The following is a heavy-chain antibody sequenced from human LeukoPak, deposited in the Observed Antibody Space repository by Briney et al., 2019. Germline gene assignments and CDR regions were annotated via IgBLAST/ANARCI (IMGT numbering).Heavy chain of an antibody. Sequence: PGGSLRVSCAASGFTFSSFAMHWVRQGPCKGLYWVAVISIDGSNQHYEDSVEGRFTISRDSSKNTLHLQMNSLRAEDTAVYYCARMGYDAFDIWGHGTMVTVSS. J-gene: IGHJ3*02. CDR1: GFTFSSFA. D-gene: IGHD3-16*01. CDR2: ISIDGSNQ. V-gene: IGHV3-30*03. CDR3: ARMGYDAFDI.